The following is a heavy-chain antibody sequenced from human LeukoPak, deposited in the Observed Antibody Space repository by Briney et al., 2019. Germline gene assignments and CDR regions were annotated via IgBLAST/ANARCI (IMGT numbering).Heavy chain of an antibody. J-gene: IGHJ4*02. CDR3: AKEPPITPYYFDY. CDR1: GFIFSNYA. V-gene: IGHV3-23*01. D-gene: IGHD3-10*01. CDR2: ITGSGGNS. Sequence: PGGSLRLSCKASGFIFSNYAMSWVRQAPGKGLEWVSIITGSGGNSYYTDSVKGRFTLSRDNSKNTLYLQMNSLRAEDTAVYYCAKEPPITPYYFDYWGQGTLVTVSS.